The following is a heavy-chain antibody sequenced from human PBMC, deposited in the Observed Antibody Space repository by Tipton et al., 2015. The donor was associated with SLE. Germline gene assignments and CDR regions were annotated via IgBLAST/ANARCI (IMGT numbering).Heavy chain of an antibody. CDR2: IYYGGTI. CDR1: GFTFSTYAM. CDR3: ARTAGRSVKLWYFDL. D-gene: IGHD5-18*01. V-gene: IGHV4-28*02. Sequence: LRLSCAASGFTFSTYAMNWVRQAPGKGLEWIGHIYYGGTIYYNPSLKSRVTMSIDTPKNQFSLKLSSVTDVETAVYYCARTAGRSVKLWYFDLWGRGTLVTVSS. J-gene: IGHJ2*01.